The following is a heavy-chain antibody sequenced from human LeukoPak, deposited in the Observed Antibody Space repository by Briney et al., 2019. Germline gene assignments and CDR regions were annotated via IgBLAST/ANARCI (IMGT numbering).Heavy chain of an antibody. J-gene: IGHJ4*02. CDR3: AREIVVVVAATPVTTGFDY. CDR1: GYTFTGYY. CDR2: IHPNSGGT. V-gene: IGHV1-2*06. Sequence: ASVKVSCKASGYTFTGYYMHWVRQAPGQGLEWMGRIHPNSGGTNYAQKFQGRVTMTRDTSISTAYMELSRLRSDDTAVYYCAREIVVVVAATPVTTGFDYWGQGTLVTVSS. D-gene: IGHD2-15*01.